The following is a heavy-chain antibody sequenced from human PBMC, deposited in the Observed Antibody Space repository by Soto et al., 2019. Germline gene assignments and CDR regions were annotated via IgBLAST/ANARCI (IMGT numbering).Heavy chain of an antibody. CDR2: IRSSSDYI. Sequence: EVQLVESGGGLVKPGGSLRLSCAVSGFTFSTYSMNWVRQAPGKGLEWVSSIRSSSDYIYYADSVKGRFTISRDNTNSSIYLQMNSLGADATAVYYWAVGLLYSSKFDYWGQGTLVTVSS. CDR3: AVGLLYSSKFDY. V-gene: IGHV3-21*01. CDR1: GFTFSTYS. J-gene: IGHJ4*02. D-gene: IGHD6-13*01.